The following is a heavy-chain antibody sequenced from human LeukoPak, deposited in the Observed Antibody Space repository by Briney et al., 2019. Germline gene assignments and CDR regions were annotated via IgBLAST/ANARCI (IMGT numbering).Heavy chain of an antibody. V-gene: IGHV4-59*01. CDR3: ARTYYDILTGYFDY. CDR2: IYYSGST. J-gene: IGHJ4*02. D-gene: IGHD3-9*01. CDR1: GGSLSSYY. Sequence: PSETLSLTCTVSGGSLSSYYWSWIRQPAGKGLEWIGYIYYSGSTNYNPSLKSRVTISVDTSKNQFSLKLSSVTAADTAVYYCARTYYDILTGYFDYWGQGTLVTVSS.